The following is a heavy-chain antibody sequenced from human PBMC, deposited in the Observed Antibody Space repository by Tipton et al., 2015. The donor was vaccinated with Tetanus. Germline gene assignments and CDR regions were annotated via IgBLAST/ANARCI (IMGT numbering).Heavy chain of an antibody. CDR2: IFYSGSA. J-gene: IGHJ4*02. D-gene: IGHD3-22*01. CDR3: ARLSFDSGGFYHYFDY. CDR1: GGSFSGYY. V-gene: IGHV4-34*12. Sequence: TLSLTCAVYGGSFSGYYWGWIRQPPGKGLEWIGRIFYSGSAYYNPSLKSRVTILVDTSKNQFSLKLSSVTAADTAVFYCARLSFDSGGFYHYFDYWGRGTLVTVSS.